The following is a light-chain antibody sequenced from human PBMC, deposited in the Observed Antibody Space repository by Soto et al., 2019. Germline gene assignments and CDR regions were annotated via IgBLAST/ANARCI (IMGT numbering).Light chain of an antibody. J-gene: IGLJ1*01. Sequence: QSVLTQPPSASVTPGQCVTISCSGSRSNIGSNTVNWYQQLPGTAPTLLIYSNNQRPSGVPDRFSGSKSGTSASLAISGRQSEDEADYYCAAWDDSLNGYVFGTGTKVTVL. CDR3: AAWDDSLNGYV. V-gene: IGLV1-44*01. CDR1: RSNIGSNT. CDR2: SNN.